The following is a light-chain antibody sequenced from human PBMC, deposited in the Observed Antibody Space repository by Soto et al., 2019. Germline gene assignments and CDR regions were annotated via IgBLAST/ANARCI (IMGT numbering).Light chain of an antibody. CDR2: GAS. CDR1: QSVSSSY. V-gene: IGKV3-20*01. J-gene: IGKJ1*01. Sequence: DIVLTQSPGTQTLSPGERATLSCSASQSVSSSYLAWYQQKPGQAPRLLIYGASSRATGIPDRFSGSGSGTDFTLTISRLEPEDFAVYYCQQYGSSPRTFGQGTKVDIK. CDR3: QQYGSSPRT.